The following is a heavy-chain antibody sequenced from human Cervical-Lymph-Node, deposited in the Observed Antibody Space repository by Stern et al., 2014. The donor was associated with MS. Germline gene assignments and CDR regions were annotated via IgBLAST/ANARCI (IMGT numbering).Heavy chain of an antibody. D-gene: IGHD4-17*01. CDR1: GFSLNTSGVG. CDR2: IYLGDAE. J-gene: IGHJ6*02. Sequence: QINLKESGPTLVKPTQTLTLTCTFSGFSLNTSGVGVGWIRQPPGKALEWLVVIYLGDAERYHPSLKSRIIITQENTKKQVVLTMANMDPVDTATYYCVHTTVTFDEAYGLDVWGQGTTVTVSS. V-gene: IGHV2-5*02. CDR3: VHTTVTFDEAYGLDV.